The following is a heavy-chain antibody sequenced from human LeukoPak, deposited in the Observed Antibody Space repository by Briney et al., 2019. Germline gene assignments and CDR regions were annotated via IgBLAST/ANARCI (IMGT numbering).Heavy chain of an antibody. Sequence: KPSETLSLTCAVYGGSFSGYYWSWIRQPPGKGLEWIGEINHSGSTNYNPSLKSRVTISVDTSKNQFPLKLSSVTAADTAVYYCARWRVAGTRRWFDPWGQGTLVTVSS. CDR3: ARWRVAGTRRWFDP. V-gene: IGHV4-34*01. CDR1: GGSFSGYY. J-gene: IGHJ5*02. D-gene: IGHD6-19*01. CDR2: INHSGST.